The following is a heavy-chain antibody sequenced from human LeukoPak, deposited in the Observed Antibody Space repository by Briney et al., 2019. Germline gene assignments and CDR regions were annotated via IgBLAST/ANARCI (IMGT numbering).Heavy chain of an antibody. CDR3: ARNAPFDY. Sequence: PGGSLRLSCAASGFTYSTYWMSWVRQAPGKGLEWVVNINQDGSEKYYVDSVRGRFTISRDNAKNSLYLQMNSLRGEDTAVYYCARNAPFDYWGQGTLVTVSS. CDR1: GFTYSTYW. CDR2: INQDGSEK. V-gene: IGHV3-7*01. J-gene: IGHJ4*02.